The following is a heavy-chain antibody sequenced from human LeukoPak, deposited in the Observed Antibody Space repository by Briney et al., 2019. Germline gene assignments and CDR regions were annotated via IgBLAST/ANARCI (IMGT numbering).Heavy chain of an antibody. V-gene: IGHV3-23*01. CDR1: GFSFSSYV. J-gene: IGHJ4*02. Sequence: HPGGSLGLSCVASGFSFSSYVMNWVRRAPGTGLEWVSAISGNGGSTYYADSVKGRFTISRDNSKNTLSLQMNSLRAEDTAVYYCAKGIELWLTYFDHWGQGTMVTASS. CDR3: AKGIELWLTYFDH. D-gene: IGHD5-18*01. CDR2: ISGNGGST.